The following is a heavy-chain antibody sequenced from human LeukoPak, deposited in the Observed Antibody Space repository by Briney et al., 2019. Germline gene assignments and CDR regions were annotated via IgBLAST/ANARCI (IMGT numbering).Heavy chain of an antibody. Sequence: VKVSCKASGYTFTTYGITWVRQAPGQGLEWMGWISNYNGNTNYAQKLQGRVTMTTDTSTTTAYMELRSLRSDDTAVYYCAGGGRDGYTSSFDYWGQGTLVTVSS. CDR3: AGGGRDGYTSSFDY. D-gene: IGHD5-24*01. J-gene: IGHJ4*02. CDR1: GYTFTTYG. CDR2: ISNYNGNT. V-gene: IGHV1-18*01.